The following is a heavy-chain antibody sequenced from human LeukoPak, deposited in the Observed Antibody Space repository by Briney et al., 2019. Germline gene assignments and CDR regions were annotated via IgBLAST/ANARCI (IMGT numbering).Heavy chain of an antibody. D-gene: IGHD3-9*01. CDR1: GGSVSNTLHY. J-gene: IGHJ4*02. V-gene: IGHV4-39*01. CDR2: INYIGSS. CDR3: ARLTKGRYFDYIFDY. Sequence: SGTLSLTCSVSGGSVSNTLHYWGRIRQPPGKGLEWIGNINYIGSSAYNPSLRSRVTVSVDTSKNQFSLKMRSVTAADTAVYFCARLTKGRYFDYIFDYWGQGSLVTVSS.